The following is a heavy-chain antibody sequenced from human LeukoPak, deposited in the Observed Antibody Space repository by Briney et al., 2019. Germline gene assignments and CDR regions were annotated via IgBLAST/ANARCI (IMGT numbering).Heavy chain of an antibody. CDR3: ASAKGGDYYDSSGYYFDY. Sequence: SETLSLTCAVYGVSFSGYYWSWIRQPPGKGLEWIGYIYYSGSTNYNPSLKSRVTISVDTSKNQFSLKLSSVTAADTAVYYCASAKGGDYYDSSGYYFDYWGQGTLVTVSS. J-gene: IGHJ4*02. D-gene: IGHD3-22*01. CDR1: GVSFSGYY. CDR2: IYYSGST. V-gene: IGHV4-59*01.